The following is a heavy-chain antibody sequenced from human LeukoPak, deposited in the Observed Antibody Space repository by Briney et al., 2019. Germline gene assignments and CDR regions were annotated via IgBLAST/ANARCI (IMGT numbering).Heavy chain of an antibody. V-gene: IGHV4-38-2*02. CDR1: GYSISSGYY. CDR3: ARYTAITMVRGVIGWFDL. D-gene: IGHD3-10*01. J-gene: IGHJ5*02. CDR2: IYHSGST. Sequence: SETLSLTCTVSGYSISSGYYWGWIRQPPGKGLEWIGSIYHSGSTYYIPSLKSRVTISVDTSKNQFSLKLSSVTAADTAVYYCARYTAITMVRGVIGWFDLWGQGTLVTVSS.